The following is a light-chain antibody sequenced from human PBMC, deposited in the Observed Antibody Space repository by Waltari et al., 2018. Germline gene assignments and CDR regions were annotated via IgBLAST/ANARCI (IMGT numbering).Light chain of an antibody. Sequence: QSALTQPASVSGSPGQSITISCTGTSSDIGGYNYVSWYQQHPGKAPQLMIYEVSYRPSGISNRFSGSKSGNTASLTIAVLRSEDEADYYCSSYTGSSLVFGGGTKLTVL. J-gene: IGLJ3*02. V-gene: IGLV2-14*01. CDR2: EVS. CDR3: SSYTGSSLV. CDR1: SSDIGGYNY.